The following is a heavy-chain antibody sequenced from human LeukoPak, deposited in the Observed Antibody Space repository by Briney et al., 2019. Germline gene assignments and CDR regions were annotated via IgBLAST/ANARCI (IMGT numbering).Heavy chain of an antibody. V-gene: IGHV4-34*01. Sequence: SETLSLTCAVYGGSFSGYYWRWIRQPPGKGLEWIGEINHSGSANYNPSLKSRVTTSVDTSKNQFSLKLRSVTAADTAVYYCARGPRRLYGPSYFDYWGQGTLVAVSS. CDR2: INHSGSA. CDR3: ARGPRRLYGPSYFDY. CDR1: GGSFSGYY. D-gene: IGHD4/OR15-4a*01. J-gene: IGHJ4*02.